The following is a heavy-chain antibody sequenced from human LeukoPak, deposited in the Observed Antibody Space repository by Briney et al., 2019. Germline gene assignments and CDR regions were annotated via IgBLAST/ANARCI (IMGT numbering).Heavy chain of an antibody. CDR1: GGSISSSSYY. V-gene: IGHV4-39*07. D-gene: IGHD2-2*01. Sequence: SETLSLTCTVSGGSISSSSYYWGWIRQPPGKGLEWIGSIYYSGSTNYNPSLKSRVTISVDTSKNQFSLKLSSVTAADTAVYYCARVGGVVPAAWAYYYYYMDVWGKGTTVTVSS. CDR2: IYYSGST. J-gene: IGHJ6*03. CDR3: ARVGGVVPAAWAYYYYYMDV.